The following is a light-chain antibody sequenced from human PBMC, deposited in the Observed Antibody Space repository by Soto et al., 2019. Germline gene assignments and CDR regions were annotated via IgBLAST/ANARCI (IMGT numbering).Light chain of an antibody. CDR1: QSVSSN. CDR2: GAF. J-gene: IGKJ1*01. V-gene: IGKV3-15*01. CDR3: QQYNDWPLT. Sequence: EIVMTQSPVTLSVSPGERATLSCRASQSVSSNLAWYQQKPGQAPSLLIYGAFTRATGIPARFSGTGSGTEFTLTISSLQSEDLELYYCQQYNDWPLTLGQGTKVDI.